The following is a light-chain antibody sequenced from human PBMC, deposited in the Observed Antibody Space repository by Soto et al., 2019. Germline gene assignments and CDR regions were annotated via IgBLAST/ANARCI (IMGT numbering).Light chain of an antibody. V-gene: IGKV1-5*03. CDR1: QSISSW. Sequence: DIPMTQSPSTLSASVGDRVTITCRASQSISSWLAWYQQKPGKAPKLLIYKASSLESGVPSRFSGSGSGTEFTLTISSLQPDDFATYYGQQYNSLWTFSQGTKVEIK. CDR3: QQYNSLWT. J-gene: IGKJ1*01. CDR2: KAS.